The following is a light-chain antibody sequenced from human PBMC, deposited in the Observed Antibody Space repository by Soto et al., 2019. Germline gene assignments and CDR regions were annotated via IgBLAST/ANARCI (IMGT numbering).Light chain of an antibody. J-gene: IGKJ1*01. CDR2: WAS. V-gene: IGKV4-1*01. CDR3: QQYYNSWT. CDR1: QSISYS. Sequence: DIVMTQSPDSLAVSLGERATISCRSSQSISYSLAWYQQKPGQPPKLLIYWASTRESGVPDRFSGSGSGTDFSLTISSLQAEDVAVYYCQQYYNSWTFGQGTKVEIK.